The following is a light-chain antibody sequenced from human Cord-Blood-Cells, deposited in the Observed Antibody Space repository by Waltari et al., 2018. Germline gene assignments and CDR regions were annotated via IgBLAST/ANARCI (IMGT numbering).Light chain of an antibody. Sequence: QSALTQPASVSGSPGQPITISCTGTSSDFGSYNLVPWYQQHPGKAPKLMIYEVSKRPSGVSNRFSGSKSGNTASLTISGLQAEDEADYYCCSYAGSSTWVFGTGTKVTVL. CDR1: SSDFGSYNL. CDR3: CSYAGSSTWV. V-gene: IGLV2-23*02. CDR2: EVS. J-gene: IGLJ1*01.